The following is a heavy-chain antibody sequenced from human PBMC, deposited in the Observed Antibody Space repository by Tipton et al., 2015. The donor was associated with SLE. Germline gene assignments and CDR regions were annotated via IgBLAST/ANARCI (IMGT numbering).Heavy chain of an antibody. CDR2: IYYSGST. V-gene: IGHV4-39*07. CDR1: GGSISSSSYY. Sequence: TLSLTCTVSGGSISSSSYYWGWIRQHPGKGLEWIGSIYYSGSTYYNPSLKSRVTISVDTSKNQFSLKLSSVTAADTAVYYCARHGVLRYLDYLSPFDYWGQGTLVTVSS. J-gene: IGHJ4*02. D-gene: IGHD3-9*01. CDR3: ARHGVLRYLDYLSPFDY.